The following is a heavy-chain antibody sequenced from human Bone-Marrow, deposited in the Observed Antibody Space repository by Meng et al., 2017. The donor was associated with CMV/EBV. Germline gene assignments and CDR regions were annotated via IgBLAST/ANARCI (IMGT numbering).Heavy chain of an antibody. Sequence: SETLSLTCTVSGGSISSSSYYWGWIRQPPGKGLEWIGSIYYSGSTYYNPSLKSRVTISVDTSKNQFSLKLSSVTAADTAVYYCARWYQLDQHYFDYWGQGTLVTSPQ. V-gene: IGHV4-39*07. D-gene: IGHD2-2*01. J-gene: IGHJ4*02. CDR1: GGSISSSSYY. CDR2: IYYSGST. CDR3: ARWYQLDQHYFDY.